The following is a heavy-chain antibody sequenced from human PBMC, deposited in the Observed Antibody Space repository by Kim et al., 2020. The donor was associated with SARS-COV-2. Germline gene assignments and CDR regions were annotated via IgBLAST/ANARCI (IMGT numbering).Heavy chain of an antibody. D-gene: IGHD2-15*01. CDR1: GFTVSSNY. Sequence: GGSLRLSCAASGFTVSSNYMSWVRQAPGKGLEWVSVIYSGGSTYYADSVKGRFTISRDNSKNTLYLQMNSLRAEDTAVYYCARDDGYCSGGSCDMSDYWGQGTLVTVSS. V-gene: IGHV3-66*01. J-gene: IGHJ4*02. CDR2: IYSGGST. CDR3: ARDDGYCSGGSCDMSDY.